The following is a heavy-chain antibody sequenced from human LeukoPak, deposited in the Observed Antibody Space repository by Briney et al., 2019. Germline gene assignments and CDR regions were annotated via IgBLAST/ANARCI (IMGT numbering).Heavy chain of an antibody. D-gene: IGHD3-16*02. CDR3: ARVATIWGSHRYFDY. Sequence: ASVKVSCKASGYNFITYPLIWVRQAPGQGLEWMGRISPYNENTDLAQNLQGRVTMTTDPSPSTAYMELRGLTSDDTAVFFCARVATIWGSHRYFDYWGQGTLVTVSS. V-gene: IGHV1-18*01. J-gene: IGHJ4*02. CDR1: GYNFITYP. CDR2: ISPYNENT.